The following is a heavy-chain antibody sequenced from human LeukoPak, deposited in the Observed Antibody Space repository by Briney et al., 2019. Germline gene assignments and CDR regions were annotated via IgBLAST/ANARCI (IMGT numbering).Heavy chain of an antibody. CDR1: GGSFSGYY. CDR3: ARLSIAAAGPYFDY. Sequence: PSETLSLTCAVYGGSFSGYYWSWIRQPPGKGLEWIGEINHSGSTNYNPSLKSRVTISVDTSKNQFSLRLSSVTAADTAVYYCARLSIAAAGPYFDYWGQGTLVTVSS. J-gene: IGHJ4*02. D-gene: IGHD6-13*01. V-gene: IGHV4-34*01. CDR2: INHSGST.